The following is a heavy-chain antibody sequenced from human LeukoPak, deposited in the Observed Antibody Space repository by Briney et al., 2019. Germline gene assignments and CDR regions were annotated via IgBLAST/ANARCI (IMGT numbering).Heavy chain of an antibody. Sequence: AGSLRLSCAASGFTFSTYSMNWVLQAPGKGLEWVSYIRGGGSPIYYADSVKGRFTISRDNAKNSLYLQMNSLRDEDTAVYYCTRDPHALDYWGQGTLVTVSS. CDR3: TRDPHALDY. CDR1: GFTFSTYS. CDR2: IRGGGSPI. V-gene: IGHV3-48*02. J-gene: IGHJ4*02.